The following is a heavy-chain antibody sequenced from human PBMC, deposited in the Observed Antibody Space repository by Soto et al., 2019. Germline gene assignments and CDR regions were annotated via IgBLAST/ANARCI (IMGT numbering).Heavy chain of an antibody. V-gene: IGHV1-18*01. CDR2: ISAYNGNT. CDR1: GYTFTSYG. Sequence: ASVKVSCKASGYTFTSYGISWVRQAPGQGLEWMGWISAYNGNTNYAQKLQGRVTMTTDTSTSTAYMELRSLRSDDTAVYYCARDHYYYDSSGYYDGGMDVWGQGTTVTVSS. J-gene: IGHJ6*02. CDR3: ARDHYYYDSSGYYDGGMDV. D-gene: IGHD3-22*01.